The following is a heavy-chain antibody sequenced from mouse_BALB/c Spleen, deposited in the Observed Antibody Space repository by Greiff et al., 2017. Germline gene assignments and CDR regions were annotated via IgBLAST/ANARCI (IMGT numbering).Heavy chain of an antibody. CDR1: GFTFTDYN. J-gene: IGHJ4*01. V-gene: IGHV1-18*01. D-gene: IGHD1-1*01. CDR3: ARWDYYGSSNYAMDD. CDR2: INPNNGGT. Sequence: VQLQQSGPELVKPGASVKLPCTASGFTFTDYNMDWVKQSHGKSLEWIGDINPNNGGTIYNHKFKGKATVTVDKSSSTAYMELRSLTSEDTAVYYCARWDYYGSSNYAMDDWGQGTSVTVSS.